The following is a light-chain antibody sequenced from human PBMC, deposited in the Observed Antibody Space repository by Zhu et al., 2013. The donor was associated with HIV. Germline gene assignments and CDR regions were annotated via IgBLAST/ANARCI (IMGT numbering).Light chain of an antibody. J-gene: IGKJ2*01. CDR3: QQYASSPL. CDR1: QSVTTN. CDR2: GAS. Sequence: ESVLSQSPGTLSLSPGERATLSCRASQSVTTNLVWYQQKPGQAPRLLIHGASTRATGIADRFSGSGSGTDFTLSISRLDPEDFAVYYCQQYASSPLFGQGTKLQIK. V-gene: IGKV3-20*01.